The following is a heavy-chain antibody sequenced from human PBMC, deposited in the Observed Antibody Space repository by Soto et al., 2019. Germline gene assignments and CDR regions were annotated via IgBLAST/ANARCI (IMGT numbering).Heavy chain of an antibody. CDR1: GGSISSYY. J-gene: IGHJ4*02. CDR2: IYYSGST. CDR3: AREPHY. Sequence: PSETLSVTSTVSGGSISSYYLSWIRQPPGKGLEWIGYIYYSGSTNYNPSLKSRVTISVDTSKNQFSLKLSSVTAADTAVYYCAREPHYWGQGTLVTVSS. V-gene: IGHV4-59*01.